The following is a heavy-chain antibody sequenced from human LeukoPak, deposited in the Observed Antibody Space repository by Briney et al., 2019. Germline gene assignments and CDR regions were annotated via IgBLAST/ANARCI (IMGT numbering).Heavy chain of an antibody. Sequence: SETLSLTCTVSGGSISSSSYYWGWIRQPPGKGLEWIGSIYYSGSTYYNPSLKSRVTISVDTSKNQFSLTLSSVTAADTAVYYCASNYYDSSVDRYDYWGQGTLVTVSS. CDR2: IYYSGST. J-gene: IGHJ4*02. D-gene: IGHD3-22*01. CDR3: ASNYYDSSVDRYDY. V-gene: IGHV4-39*01. CDR1: GGSISSSSYY.